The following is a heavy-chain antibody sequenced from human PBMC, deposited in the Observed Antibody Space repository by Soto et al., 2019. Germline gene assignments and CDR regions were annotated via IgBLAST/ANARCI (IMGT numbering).Heavy chain of an antibody. CDR2: FDPEGSDT. CDR1: GYTLSELA. J-gene: IGHJ4*02. Sequence: GASVKVSCKVSGYTLSELAIHCVRRAPGKGFEWMGGFDPEGSDTIYAQKFQGRVTMTSDTSTETAYMELESLTSEDTAFYYCATMGFCGPGCYSFDYWGQGTLVTVSS. D-gene: IGHD2-21*02. CDR3: ATMGFCGPGCYSFDY. V-gene: IGHV1-24*01.